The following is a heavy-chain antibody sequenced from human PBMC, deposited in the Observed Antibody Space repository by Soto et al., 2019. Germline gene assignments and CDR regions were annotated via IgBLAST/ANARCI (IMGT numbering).Heavy chain of an antibody. Sequence: PGGSLRLSCAASGFTVSTTYVNWVRQAPGKGLEWVSYISSSSSTIYYADSVKGRFTISRDNAKNSLYLQMNSLRAEDTAVYYCAREADYVNWFDPWGQGTLGTVSS. V-gene: IGHV3-48*01. CDR3: AREADYVNWFDP. J-gene: IGHJ5*02. CDR2: ISSSSSTI. CDR1: GFTVSTTY. D-gene: IGHD4-17*01.